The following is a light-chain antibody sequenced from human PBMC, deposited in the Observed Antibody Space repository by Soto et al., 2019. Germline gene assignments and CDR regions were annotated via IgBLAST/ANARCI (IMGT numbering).Light chain of an antibody. V-gene: IGKV1-5*03. J-gene: IGKJ1*01. CDR1: QSISSW. Sequence: DIQMTQSPSTLSASVGDRVTITCRASQSISSWLSWYQQKPGKAPKLLIYKASSLESGFQSRFSGSGSGTELTLTISSLQPDDFATYYCQPYNSSQTFGQGTKVEIK. CDR2: KAS. CDR3: QPYNSSQT.